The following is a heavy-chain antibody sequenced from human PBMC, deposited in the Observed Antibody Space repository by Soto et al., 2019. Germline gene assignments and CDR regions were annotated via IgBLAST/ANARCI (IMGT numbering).Heavy chain of an antibody. CDR2: ISGSGGST. J-gene: IGHJ3*02. Sequence: PGVSLRLSCAASGFTFSSYAMSWVRQAPGKGLEWVSAISGSGGSTYYADSVKGRFTISRDNSKNTLYLQMNSLRAEDTAVYYCAKGTELSYFDWSSPDAFDIWGQGTMGTLS. CDR3: AKGTELSYFDWSSPDAFDI. V-gene: IGHV3-23*01. D-gene: IGHD3-9*01. CDR1: GFTFSSYA.